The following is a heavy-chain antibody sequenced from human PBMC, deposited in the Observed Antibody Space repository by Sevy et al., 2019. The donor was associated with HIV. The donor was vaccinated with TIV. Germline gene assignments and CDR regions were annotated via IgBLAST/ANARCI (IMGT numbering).Heavy chain of an antibody. D-gene: IGHD2-21*01. CDR3: VRDERAIASHFDY. CDR1: GFTLSSYT. Sequence: GESLKISCEASGFTLSSYTMNWVRQSPEKGLEWVATFDRTDITHYADSVKGRFIITRDTAKNSQFLQMNSLRDDDTAMYFWVRDERAIASHFDYWGRGTLVTVSS. CDR2: FDRTDIT. J-gene: IGHJ4*02. V-gene: IGHV3-48*02.